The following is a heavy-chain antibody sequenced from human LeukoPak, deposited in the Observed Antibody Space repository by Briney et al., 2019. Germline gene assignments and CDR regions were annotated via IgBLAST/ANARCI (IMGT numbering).Heavy chain of an antibody. Sequence: GGSLRLSCTASGFPFSGNAMHWVRQAPGKGLEWVGVIFYDGNTVHYADSVKGRFTISRDNSKNTLYLQMNSLGTDDTAVYYCVRGGESTWSWGQGTLVTVSS. CDR3: VRGGESTWS. CDR2: IFYDGNTV. V-gene: IGHV3-30-3*01. CDR1: GFPFSGNA. D-gene: IGHD2-15*01. J-gene: IGHJ5*02.